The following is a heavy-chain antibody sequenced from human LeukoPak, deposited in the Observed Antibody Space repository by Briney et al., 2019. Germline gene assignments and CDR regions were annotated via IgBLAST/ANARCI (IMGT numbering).Heavy chain of an antibody. J-gene: IGHJ5*02. V-gene: IGHV1-69*13. D-gene: IGHD1-26*01. Sequence: ASVKVSCKASGGTFSSYAISWVRQAPGQGLEWMGGIIPIFGTANYAQKFQGRVTITADESTSTAYMELSSLRSEDMAVYYSARVASGYNWFDPWGQGTLVTVSS. CDR1: GGTFSSYA. CDR2: IIPIFGTA. CDR3: ARVASGYNWFDP.